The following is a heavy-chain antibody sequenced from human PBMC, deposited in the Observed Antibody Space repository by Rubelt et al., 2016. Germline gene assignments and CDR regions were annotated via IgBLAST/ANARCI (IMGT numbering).Heavy chain of an antibody. CDR1: GGSFSGYY. V-gene: IGHV4-34*01. J-gene: IGHJ4*02. D-gene: IGHD2-2*01. Sequence: QVQLQQWGAGLLKPSETLSLTCAVYGGSFSGYYWSWIRQPPGKGLEWIGEINHSGSTNYNPSLMSRVTITVDTSKNQFSLKLRSVTAADTAVYYCARGMVVPAALTDYWGQGTLVTVSS. CDR2: INHSGST. CDR3: ARGMVVPAALTDY.